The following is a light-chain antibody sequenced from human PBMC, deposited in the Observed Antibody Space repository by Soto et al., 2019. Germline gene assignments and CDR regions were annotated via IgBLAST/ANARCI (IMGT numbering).Light chain of an antibody. CDR1: QSVSSN. J-gene: IGKJ4*01. CDR2: GAS. V-gene: IGKV3-15*01. Sequence: EIVMTQSPSTLSVSPGERATISCRASQSVSSNLAWYQQKPGQAPRLLIYGASTMDTGIPARFSGSGSGTQFTLTITSLQSEDFAVYYCEKYNNWPPLTSGVGTKVEIK. CDR3: EKYNNWPPLT.